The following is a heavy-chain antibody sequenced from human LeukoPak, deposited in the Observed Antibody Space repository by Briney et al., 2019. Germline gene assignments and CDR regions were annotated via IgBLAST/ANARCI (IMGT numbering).Heavy chain of an antibody. V-gene: IGHV3-23*01. CDR3: AKDLGYCSSTSCYEGWFDP. D-gene: IGHD2-2*01. CDR2: ISGSGGST. J-gene: IGHJ5*02. CDR1: GFTVSSNY. Sequence: GGSLRLSCAASGFTVSSNYMSWVRQAPGKGLEWVSAISGSGGSTYYADSVKGRFTISRDNSKNTLYLQMNSLRAEDTAVYYCAKDLGYCSSTSCYEGWFDPWGQGTLVTVSS.